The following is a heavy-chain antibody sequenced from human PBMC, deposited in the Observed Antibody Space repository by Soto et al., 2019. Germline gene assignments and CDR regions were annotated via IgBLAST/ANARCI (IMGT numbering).Heavy chain of an antibody. CDR3: ARVGISGYFDY. CDR1: GASIASSEW. J-gene: IGHJ4*02. CDR2: IYHSGST. V-gene: IGHV4-4*02. Sequence: QVQLQESGPGLVKPSETLSLTCAVSGASIASSEWWTWVRQPPGKGLEWIGHIYHSGSTRYNPSLNSRVIISVDKSKNQFSLNLNSVTAADTAMYYCARVGISGYFDYWGQGTLVTVSS. D-gene: IGHD6-19*01.